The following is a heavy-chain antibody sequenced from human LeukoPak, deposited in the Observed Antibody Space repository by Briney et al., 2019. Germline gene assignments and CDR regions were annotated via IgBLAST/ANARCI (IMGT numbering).Heavy chain of an antibody. Sequence: GGSLRLSCAASGFTFSSYSMSWVRQAPGKGLEWVSAISDNGGSTGHADSVKGRFTISRDNSKNTLDLQMNSLRAEDTAVYYCARSFAARPDSDAFDIWGPGTLVTVSA. CDR3: ARSFAARPDSDAFDI. J-gene: IGHJ3*02. V-gene: IGHV3-23*01. D-gene: IGHD6-6*01. CDR1: GFTFSSYS. CDR2: ISDNGGST.